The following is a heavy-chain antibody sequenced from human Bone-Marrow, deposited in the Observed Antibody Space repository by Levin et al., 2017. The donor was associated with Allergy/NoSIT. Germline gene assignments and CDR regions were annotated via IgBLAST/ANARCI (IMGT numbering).Heavy chain of an antibody. CDR3: ARHCSTTTCRYHYYYMDV. Sequence: ASETLSLTCTVSGGSISGYYWSWIRQSPGKGLEWIGYMLYSGPTNYNPSLKSRVTISVDTSKNRFSLKLNSVTAADTAVYYCARHCSTTTCRYHYYYMDVWGKGTTVTVSS. CDR2: MLYSGPT. CDR1: GGSISGYY. D-gene: IGHD2-2*01. V-gene: IGHV4-59*01. J-gene: IGHJ6*03.